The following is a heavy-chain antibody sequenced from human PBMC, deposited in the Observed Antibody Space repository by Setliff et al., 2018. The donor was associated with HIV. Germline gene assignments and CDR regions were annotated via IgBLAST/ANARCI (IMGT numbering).Heavy chain of an antibody. CDR2: VRYHGSDK. Sequence: GGSLRLSCAASGFTFSNYDMHWVRQAPGKGLEWVAFVRYHGSDKYYADSVKGRFTISRDNSKSTLYLQMNSLRPEDTAVYFCARSPYGDYGLDYWGQGTLVTVSS. D-gene: IGHD4-17*01. V-gene: IGHV3-30*02. J-gene: IGHJ4*02. CDR1: GFTFSNYD. CDR3: ARSPYGDYGLDY.